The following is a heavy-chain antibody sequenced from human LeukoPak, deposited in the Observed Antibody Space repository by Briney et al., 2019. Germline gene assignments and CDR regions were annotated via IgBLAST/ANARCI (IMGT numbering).Heavy chain of an antibody. CDR2: IYHSGST. CDR1: GGSFSGYY. V-gene: IGHV4-34*01. D-gene: IGHD5-12*01. Sequence: SETLSLTCAVYGGSFSGYYWSWIRQPPGKGLEWIGSIYHSGSTYYNPSLKSRVTISVDTSKNQFSPKLSSVTAADTAVYYCASRGGYSGYVPYWGQGTLVTVSS. J-gene: IGHJ4*02. CDR3: ASRGGYSGYVPY.